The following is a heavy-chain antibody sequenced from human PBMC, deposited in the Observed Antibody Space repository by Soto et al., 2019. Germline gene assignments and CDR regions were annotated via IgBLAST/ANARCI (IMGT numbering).Heavy chain of an antibody. CDR2: INPSGGRT. D-gene: IGHD2-2*02. CDR3: ARDEAVPAPIFHYGMDV. CDR1: GYTFTRYY. Sequence: ASVKVSCKASGYTFTRYYIHWVRQAPGQGLEWMGIINPSGGRTSYSQKFQGRVTMTRDMSTSTVYMELGSLKSEDTAVYYCARDEAVPAPIFHYGMDVWGQGTTVTVSS. J-gene: IGHJ6*02. V-gene: IGHV1-46*01.